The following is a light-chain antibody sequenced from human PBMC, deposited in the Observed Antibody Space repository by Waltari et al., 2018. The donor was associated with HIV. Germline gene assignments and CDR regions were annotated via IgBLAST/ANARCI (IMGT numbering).Light chain of an antibody. V-gene: IGLV2-11*01. CDR2: DVT. J-gene: IGLJ3*02. CDR1: SSDVGGYNY. CDR3: CSYAGNYPVL. Sequence: QSALTQPRSVSGSPGQSVTISCTGTSSDVGGYNYVSWYQQNPGKAPKFIIYDVTRRPPGVPDRFSGSKSGNTASLTISGLHAEDEADYYCCSYAGNYPVLFGGGTKLTVL.